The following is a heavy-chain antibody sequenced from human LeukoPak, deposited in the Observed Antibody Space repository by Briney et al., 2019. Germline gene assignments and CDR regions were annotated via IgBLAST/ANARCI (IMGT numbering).Heavy chain of an antibody. CDR1: GLTFSDYY. D-gene: IGHD3-3*01. V-gene: IGHV3-11*01. CDR2: ISSSGSTI. CDR3: ARAPRGYDFWSGYYKNYYYYGMDV. Sequence: GGSLRLSCAASGLTFSDYYMSWIRQAPGKGLEWVSYISSSGSTIYYADSVKGRFTISRDNAKNSLYLQMNSLRAEDTAVYYCARAPRGYDFWSGYYKNYYYYGMDVWGQGTTVTVSS. J-gene: IGHJ6*02.